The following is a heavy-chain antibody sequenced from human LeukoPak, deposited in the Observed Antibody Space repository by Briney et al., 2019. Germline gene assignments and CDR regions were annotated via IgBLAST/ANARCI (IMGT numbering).Heavy chain of an antibody. D-gene: IGHD2-2*01. J-gene: IGHJ3*02. V-gene: IGHV3-23*01. Sequence: PGGSLRLSCAVSGFTFKNYAMYWVRQAPGKGLQWVSGISASGGSTSLADSVKGRFSISRDNSRNTLYLEMSSLRGEDTAVYYCAKDRFCTSIGCSGGTAFDMWGQGTSVTVSS. CDR3: AKDRFCTSIGCSGGTAFDM. CDR1: GFTFKNYA. CDR2: ISASGGST.